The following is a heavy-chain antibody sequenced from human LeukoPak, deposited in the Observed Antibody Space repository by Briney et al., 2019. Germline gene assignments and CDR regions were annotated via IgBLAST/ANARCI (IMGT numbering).Heavy chain of an antibody. J-gene: IGHJ4*02. CDR1: GGSISSSSYF. CDR3: ASRSGGDY. D-gene: IGHD3-10*01. Sequence: SETLSLTCSVSGGSISSSSYFWGWIRQPPGKGLEWIASVHYSGSTYYNPSLKSRVTISVDTSKNQFSLKLSSVTAADTAVYYCASRSGGDYWGQGTLVTVSS. V-gene: IGHV4-39*01. CDR2: VHYSGST.